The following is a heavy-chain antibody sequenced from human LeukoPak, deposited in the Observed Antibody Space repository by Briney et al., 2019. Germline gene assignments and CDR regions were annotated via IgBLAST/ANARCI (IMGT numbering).Heavy chain of an antibody. CDR1: GYTFSSYG. Sequence: GRSLRLSCAESGYTFSSYGMHWVRQAPGKGLEWVAVIWYDGSNKYYADSVKGRFTISRDNSKNTLYLQMNSLRAEDTAVYYCASGGVGQLVRPGWFDPWGQGTLVTVSS. J-gene: IGHJ5*02. CDR3: ASGGVGQLVRPGWFDP. CDR2: IWYDGSNK. D-gene: IGHD6-6*01. V-gene: IGHV3-33*01.